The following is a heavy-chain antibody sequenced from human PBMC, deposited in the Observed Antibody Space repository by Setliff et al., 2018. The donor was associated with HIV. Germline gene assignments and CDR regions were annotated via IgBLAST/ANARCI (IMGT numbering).Heavy chain of an antibody. J-gene: IGHJ4*02. Sequence: SETLSLTCAVYGGSFSDYSWNWIRQPPGKGLEWIGEINHSGSTNCNPSLQSRVTISVGTSKKQVSLNVRSVTAADTAVYYCARRGWNGYKSFEDWGQGTQVTVSS. CDR2: INHSGST. V-gene: IGHV4-34*01. CDR1: GGSFSDYS. D-gene: IGHD1-1*01. CDR3: ARRGWNGYKSFED.